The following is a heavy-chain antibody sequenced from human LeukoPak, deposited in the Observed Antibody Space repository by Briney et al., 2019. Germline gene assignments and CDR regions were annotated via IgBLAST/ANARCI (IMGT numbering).Heavy chain of an antibody. CDR2: ISYDGSNK. V-gene: IGHV3-30-3*01. D-gene: IGHD2-15*01. CDR1: GFTFSSYA. J-gene: IGHJ4*02. Sequence: GSLRLSCAASGFTFSSYAMHWVRQAPGKGLEWVAVISYDGSNKYYADSVKGRFTISRDNSKNTLYLQMNSLRAEDTAVYYCASFRLCSGGSCYSFDYWGQGTLVTVSS. CDR3: ASFRLCSGGSCYSFDY.